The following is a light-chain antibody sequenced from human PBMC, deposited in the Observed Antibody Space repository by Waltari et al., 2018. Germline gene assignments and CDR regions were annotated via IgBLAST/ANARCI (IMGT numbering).Light chain of an antibody. J-gene: IGKJ1*01. V-gene: IGKV1-5*01. CDR3: QHYSPYSWT. CDR2: DAS. Sequence: DTQMTQSPSTLSASVGDRVTITCRASQSSSISLAWYQQKPGGAPRLLIYDASTLESGVPLMFSGSGSGTEFTLTISKLQPDDFATYFCQHYSPYSWTFGQGTKVEIK. CDR1: QSSSIS.